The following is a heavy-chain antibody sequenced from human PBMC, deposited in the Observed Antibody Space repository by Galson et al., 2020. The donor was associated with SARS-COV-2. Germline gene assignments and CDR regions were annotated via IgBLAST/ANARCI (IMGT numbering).Heavy chain of an antibody. V-gene: IGHV4-34*01. D-gene: IGHD3-16*01. CDR1: WVLQWLL. CDR3: ARGDWGDYVDY. Sequence: ETSDPVPHLRCLWWVLQWLLLELDPPAPGKGLEWIGEINHSGSTNYNPSLKSRVTISVDTSKNQFSLKLSSVTAADTAVYYCARGDWGDYVDYWGQGTLVTVSS. J-gene: IGHJ4*02. CDR2: INHSGST.